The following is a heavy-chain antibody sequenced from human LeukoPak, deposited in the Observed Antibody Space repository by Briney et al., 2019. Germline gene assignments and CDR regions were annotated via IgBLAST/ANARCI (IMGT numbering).Heavy chain of an antibody. CDR1: GFTFSSYW. CDR2: INSDGGST. V-gene: IGHV3-74*01. Sequence: GGSLRLSCAASGFTFSSYWMHWVRQAPGKGLVWVSRINSDGGSTSYADSVRGRFTISRDNAKNTLYLQMNSLRAEDTAVYYCASQAYYYGMDVWGQGTTVTVSS. J-gene: IGHJ6*02. CDR3: ASQAYYYGMDV.